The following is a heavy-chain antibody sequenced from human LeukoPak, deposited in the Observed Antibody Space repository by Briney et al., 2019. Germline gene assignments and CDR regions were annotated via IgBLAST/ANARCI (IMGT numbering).Heavy chain of an antibody. J-gene: IGHJ4*02. CDR1: GYTFTSYY. CDR2: FDPEDGET. D-gene: IGHD5-18*01. Sequence: ASVKVSCKASGYTFTSYYMHWVRQAPGQGLEWMGGFDPEDGETIYAQKFQGRVTMTEDTSTDTAYMELSSLRSEDTAVYYCATWGFSSPPLAEFDYWGQGTLVTVSS. CDR3: ATWGFSSPPLAEFDY. V-gene: IGHV1-24*01.